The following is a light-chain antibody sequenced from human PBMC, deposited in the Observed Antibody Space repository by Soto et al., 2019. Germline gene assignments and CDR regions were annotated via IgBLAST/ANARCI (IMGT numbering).Light chain of an antibody. V-gene: IGKV3-15*01. CDR1: QSVSSN. J-gene: IGKJ2*01. Sequence: DIVMTQSPATLSVSPGERVTLSCRASQSVSSNLAWFQHKPGQAPRLLIYGASTRATGVPVRFSGSGSGTEFTLTISSLQSEDFAVYYCQHFNYWPYTFGQGTKLEIK. CDR3: QHFNYWPYT. CDR2: GAS.